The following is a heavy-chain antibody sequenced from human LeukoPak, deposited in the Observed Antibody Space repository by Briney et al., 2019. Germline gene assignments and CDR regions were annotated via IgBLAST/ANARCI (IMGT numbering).Heavy chain of an antibody. CDR3: ARDLGYVTFDY. Sequence: PGGSLRLSCAASGFTFSRYAMHWVRQAPGKGLEWVAFISDDGGNEHYANSVKGRFTISRDNSKNTLYLQMNSLRAEDTGLYYRARDLGYVTFDYWGQGTLVTVSS. CDR1: GFTFSRYA. D-gene: IGHD2-15*01. J-gene: IGHJ4*02. CDR2: ISDDGGNE. V-gene: IGHV3-30-3*01.